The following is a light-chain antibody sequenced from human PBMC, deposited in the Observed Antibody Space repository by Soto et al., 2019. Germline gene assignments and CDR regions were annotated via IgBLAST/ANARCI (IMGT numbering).Light chain of an antibody. CDR3: GAWDGSLSVVL. CDR1: SANIGGNY. J-gene: IGLJ2*01. Sequence: QSVLTQPPSVSAAPGQKVTISCAGSSANIGGNYVSWYQHIPGTAPKLVIYDSDKRPSEIPDRFSGSKSGTSATLDITGLLTVDEADYYCGAWDGSLSVVLFGGGTKLTVL. CDR2: DSD. V-gene: IGLV1-51*01.